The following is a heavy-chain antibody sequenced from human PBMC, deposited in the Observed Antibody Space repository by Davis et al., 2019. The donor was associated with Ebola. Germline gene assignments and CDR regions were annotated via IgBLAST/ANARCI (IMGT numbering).Heavy chain of an antibody. V-gene: IGHV5-51*01. D-gene: IGHD3-3*01. CDR2: IYPGDSDT. J-gene: IGHJ6*02. CDR1: GYSFADFW. CDR3: ARLTIPLGSYGMDV. Sequence: GESLKISCQGFGYSFADFWVAWVRQMPGKGLEWMGIIYPGDSDTRYSPSFQGQVTISADKSISTAYLQWSSLKASDTAMYYCARLTIPLGSYGMDVWGQGTTVTVSS.